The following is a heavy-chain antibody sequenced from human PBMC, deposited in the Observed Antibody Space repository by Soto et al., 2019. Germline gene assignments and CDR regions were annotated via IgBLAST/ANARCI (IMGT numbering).Heavy chain of an antibody. J-gene: IGHJ4*02. CDR1: GYTFTSYA. Sequence: ASVKVSCKASGYTFTSYAMHWVRQAPGQRLEWMGWINAGNGNTKYSQKFQGRVTITRDTSASTAYMELSSLRSEDTAVYYCAREIIAVAGNTHYWGQGILVTVSS. V-gene: IGHV1-3*01. D-gene: IGHD6-19*01. CDR3: AREIIAVAGNTHY. CDR2: INAGNGNT.